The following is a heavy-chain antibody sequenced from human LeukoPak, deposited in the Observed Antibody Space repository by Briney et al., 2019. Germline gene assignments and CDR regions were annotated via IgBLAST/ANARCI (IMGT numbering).Heavy chain of an antibody. CDR2: INHSGST. Sequence: PSETLSLTCAVYGGSFSGYYWSWIRQPPGKGLEWIGEINHSGSTNYNPSLKSRVTISVDTSKNQFSLKLSSVTAADTAVYYCARAPIRFLEWLSAGYFDYWGQGTLVTVSP. D-gene: IGHD3-3*01. CDR3: ARAPIRFLEWLSAGYFDY. V-gene: IGHV4-34*01. CDR1: GGSFSGYY. J-gene: IGHJ4*02.